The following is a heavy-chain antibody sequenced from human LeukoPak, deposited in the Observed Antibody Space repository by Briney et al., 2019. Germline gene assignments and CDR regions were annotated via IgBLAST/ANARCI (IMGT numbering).Heavy chain of an antibody. CDR3: ARRPYGVNWFDP. CDR2: IYYSGST. Sequence: SETLSLTCTVSGGSISSSSYYWGWIRQPPGKGLEWIGSIYYSGSTYYNPSLKSRVTITVDTSKNQFPLKLSSVTAADTAVYYCARRPYGVNWFDPWGQGTLVTVSS. CDR1: GGSISSSSYY. V-gene: IGHV4-39*01. J-gene: IGHJ5*02. D-gene: IGHD3-16*01.